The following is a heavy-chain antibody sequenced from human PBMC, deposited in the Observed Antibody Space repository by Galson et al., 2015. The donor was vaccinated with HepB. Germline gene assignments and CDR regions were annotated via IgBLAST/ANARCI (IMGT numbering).Heavy chain of an antibody. CDR2: ISYDGSNK. D-gene: IGHD2-15*01. CDR3: AKDLEGIVVVVAARGSGMDV. CDR1: GFTFSSYG. V-gene: IGHV3-30*18. Sequence: SLRLSCAASGFTFSSYGMHWVRQAPGKGLEWVAVISYDGSNKYYADSVKGRFTISRDNSKNTLYLQMNSLRAEDTAVYYCAKDLEGIVVVVAARGSGMDVWGQRTTVTVSS. J-gene: IGHJ6*02.